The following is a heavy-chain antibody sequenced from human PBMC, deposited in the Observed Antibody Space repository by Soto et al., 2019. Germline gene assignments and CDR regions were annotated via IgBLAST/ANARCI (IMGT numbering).Heavy chain of an antibody. CDR3: ARDGTYYDYIWGSYRYTTSYFDY. J-gene: IGHJ4*02. V-gene: IGHV1-18*01. D-gene: IGHD3-16*02. Sequence: ASVKVSCKASGGTFSSYTISWVRQAPGQGLEWMGRIIPYNGNTNYAQKLQGRVTMTTDTSTSTAYMELRSLRSDDTAVYYCARDGTYYDYIWGSYRYTTSYFDYWGQGTLVTVSS. CDR1: GGTFSSYT. CDR2: IIPYNGNT.